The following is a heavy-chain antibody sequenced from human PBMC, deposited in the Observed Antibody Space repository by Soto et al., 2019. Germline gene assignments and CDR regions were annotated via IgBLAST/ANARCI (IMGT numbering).Heavy chain of an antibody. Sequence: QLQLQESGPGLVKPSETLSLTCTVSGGTINSTSYYWGWIRQPPGKGLEWIGRIYYSGSTYYNPSLKGRVTIPGDPSKNQSALKLSSVTAADAAVYYCARLTLTSFAVWGQGTLVTVSS. V-gene: IGHV4-39*01. D-gene: IGHD3-10*01. J-gene: IGHJ4*02. CDR3: ARLTLTSFAV. CDR2: IYYSGST. CDR1: GGTINSTSYY.